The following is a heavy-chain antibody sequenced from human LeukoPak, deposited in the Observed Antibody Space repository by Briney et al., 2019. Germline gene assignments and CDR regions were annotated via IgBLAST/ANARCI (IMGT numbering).Heavy chain of an antibody. J-gene: IGHJ2*01. CDR3: AREYQLLWAGCFDL. D-gene: IGHD2-2*01. V-gene: IGHV4-30-4*01. CDR1: GGSISSGDYY. CDR2: IYYSGST. Sequence: PSQTLSLTCTVSGGSISSGDYYWSWIRQPPGKGLEWIGYIYYSGSTYYNPSLKSRVTISVDTSKNQFSLKLSSVTAADTAVYYCAREYQLLWAGCFDLWGRGTLVTVSS.